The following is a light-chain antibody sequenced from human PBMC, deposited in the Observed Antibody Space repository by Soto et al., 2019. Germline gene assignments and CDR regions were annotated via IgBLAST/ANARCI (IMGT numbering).Light chain of an antibody. Sequence: CVLTQPASVSGSPGQSIIISCTGNSSDVGSYNFVSWYQQHPGKAPKLMIYEVSKRPSGVSNRFSGSKSGNTASLTISGLQPEDEADYYCCSYAGNSGVFGGGTKVTVL. CDR3: CSYAGNSGV. V-gene: IGLV2-23*02. CDR1: SSDVGSYNF. J-gene: IGLJ3*02. CDR2: EVS.